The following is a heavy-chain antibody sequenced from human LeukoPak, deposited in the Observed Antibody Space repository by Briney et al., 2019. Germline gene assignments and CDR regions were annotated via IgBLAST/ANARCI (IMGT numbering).Heavy chain of an antibody. J-gene: IGHJ5*02. CDR3: ARRAVAGRFNWFDP. V-gene: IGHV4-59*01. D-gene: IGHD6-19*01. CDR2: IYYSGST. CDR1: GGSISSNY. Sequence: SETLSLTCTVSGGSISSNYWSWIRQPPGKGLEWIGYIYYSGSTNYNPSLKSRVTISVDTSKNQFSLKLSSVTAADTAVYYCARRAVAGRFNWFDPWGQGTLVTVSS.